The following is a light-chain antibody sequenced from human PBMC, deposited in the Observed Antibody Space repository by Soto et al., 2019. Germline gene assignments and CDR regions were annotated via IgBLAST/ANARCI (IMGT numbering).Light chain of an antibody. CDR2: DAS. Sequence: DIQMTQSPSTVSASVGDRVTITCRASQTITNRLAWYQRKPGKAPKVLIYDASNLESGVPSRFSGSGSGTEFILTISSLQHDDFATYYCQHYGSLWTFGQGTKVEVK. J-gene: IGKJ1*01. CDR3: QHYGSLWT. CDR1: QTITNR. V-gene: IGKV1-5*01.